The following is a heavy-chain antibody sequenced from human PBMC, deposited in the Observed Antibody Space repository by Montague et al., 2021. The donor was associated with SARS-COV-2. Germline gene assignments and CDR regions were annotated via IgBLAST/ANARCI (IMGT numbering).Heavy chain of an antibody. J-gene: IGHJ6*02. D-gene: IGHD4-11*01. Sequence: SETLSLTCAVYGGSFSGYYWSWIRQPPGKGLEWIGEINHSGSTNYNPSLKSRVTISVDTSKNQFSLKLSSVTAADTAVYFCARTGVTEVTRRYYYGMDVWGQGTTVTVSS. CDR3: ARTGVTEVTRRYYYGMDV. CDR2: INHSGST. V-gene: IGHV4-34*01. CDR1: GGSFSGYY.